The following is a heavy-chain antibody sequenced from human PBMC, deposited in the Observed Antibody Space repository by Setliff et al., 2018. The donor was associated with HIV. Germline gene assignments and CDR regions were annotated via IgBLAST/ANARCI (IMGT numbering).Heavy chain of an antibody. CDR2: INHSGST. CDR3: ATLQFLDLGGFDP. CDR1: GGSFSGYY. Sequence: SETLSLTCAVYGGSFSGYYWSWIRQSPGKGLEWIGDINHSGSTNYNPSLKSRVTISVDTSKNQFSLKLSSLTAADTAVYYCATLQFLDLGGFDPWGQGTLVTVSS. D-gene: IGHD3-3*01. J-gene: IGHJ5*02. V-gene: IGHV4-34*01.